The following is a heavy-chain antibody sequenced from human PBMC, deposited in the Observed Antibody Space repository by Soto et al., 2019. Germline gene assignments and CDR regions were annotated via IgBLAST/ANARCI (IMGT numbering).Heavy chain of an antibody. Sequence: QLQLQESGPGLVKPSETLSLTCTVSGGSISSSSYYWGWIRQPPGKGLEWIGSIYYSGSTYYNPSLNSRVTISVDTSKNQFSLKLSSVTAADTSVYYCATTKGSGSFKAWFDPWGQGTLVTVSS. D-gene: IGHD3-10*01. V-gene: IGHV4-39*01. J-gene: IGHJ5*02. CDR2: IYYSGST. CDR3: ATTKGSGSFKAWFDP. CDR1: GGSISSSSYY.